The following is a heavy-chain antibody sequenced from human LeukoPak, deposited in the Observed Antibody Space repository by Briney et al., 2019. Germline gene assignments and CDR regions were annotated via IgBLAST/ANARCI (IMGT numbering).Heavy chain of an antibody. V-gene: IGHV4-30-2*01. Sequence: PSETLSLTCTVSGGSISSGGYYWSWIRQPPGKGLEWIGYIYHSGSTYYNPPLKSRVTISVDRSKNQFSLKLSSVTAADTAVYYCARDRGRGYYDSSGYYYFDYWGQGTLVTVSS. J-gene: IGHJ4*02. CDR1: GGSISSGGYY. CDR2: IYHSGST. CDR3: ARDRGRGYYDSSGYYYFDY. D-gene: IGHD3-22*01.